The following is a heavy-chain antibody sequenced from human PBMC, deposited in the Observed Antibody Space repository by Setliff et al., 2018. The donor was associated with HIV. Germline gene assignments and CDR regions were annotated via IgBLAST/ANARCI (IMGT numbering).Heavy chain of an antibody. D-gene: IGHD3-10*01. J-gene: IGHJ4*02. V-gene: IGHV2-70*04. CDR2: IDWEDDK. CDR3: ARTYGSASKLDY. CDR1: GFSLTTSGIR. Sequence: SGPTLVNPTQTLTLTCTFSGFSLTTSGIRVTWVRQPPGKALEWLARIDWEDDKFYSTSLKTKLTISKDTSKNQVVLTMTNMGPLDTATYFCARTYGSASKLDYWGPGTLVTVSS.